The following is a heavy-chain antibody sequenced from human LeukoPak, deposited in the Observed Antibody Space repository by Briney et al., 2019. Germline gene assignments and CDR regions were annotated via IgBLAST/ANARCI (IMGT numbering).Heavy chain of an antibody. D-gene: IGHD6-6*01. CDR3: ARVQRSIAGNVGWFDP. Sequence: SETLSLTCAVYGGSFSGFYWSWIRQPPGKGLEWIGEINHSGSTNYNPSLKSRVTISVDTSKNQFSLKLSSVTAADTAVYYCARVQRSIAGNVGWFDPWGQGTLVTVSS. V-gene: IGHV4-34*01. CDR1: GGSFSGFY. J-gene: IGHJ5*02. CDR2: INHSGST.